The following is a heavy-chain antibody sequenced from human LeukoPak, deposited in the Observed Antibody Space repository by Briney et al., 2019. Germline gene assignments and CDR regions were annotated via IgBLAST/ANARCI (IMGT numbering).Heavy chain of an antibody. J-gene: IGHJ4*02. CDR2: ISGSGCST. D-gene: IGHD2-2*01. CDR1: GFTFSSYA. V-gene: IGHV3-23*01. CDR3: AKEVVVVPAARGFVDY. Sequence: GWSLRLSCAASGFTFSSYAMSWLRQAPGKGLEGVSAISGSGCSTYYADSVKGRFTISRDNSKNTLYLQMNSLRAEDTAVYYCAKEVVVVPAARGFVDYWGQGTLVTVSS.